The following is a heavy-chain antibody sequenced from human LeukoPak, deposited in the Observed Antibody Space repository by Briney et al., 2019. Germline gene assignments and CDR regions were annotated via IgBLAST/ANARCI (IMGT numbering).Heavy chain of an antibody. D-gene: IGHD6-19*01. CDR2: ISAYNGNT. CDR1: GYTFTSYG. Sequence: ASVKVSCKASGYTFTSYGISWVRQAPGQGLEWMGWISAYNGNTNYAQNLRGRVTLTTDTSTTTAYMETRRLTSDDSAVYYCARPVVGSGYDAFDIWGQGTMVTVSS. V-gene: IGHV1-18*01. CDR3: ARPVVGSGYDAFDI. J-gene: IGHJ3*02.